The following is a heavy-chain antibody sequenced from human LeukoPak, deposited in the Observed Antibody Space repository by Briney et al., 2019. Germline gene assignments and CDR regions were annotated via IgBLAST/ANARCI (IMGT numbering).Heavy chain of an antibody. D-gene: IGHD3-22*01. CDR3: AREDSYDSSGLGYFDL. J-gene: IGHJ2*01. Sequence: GGSLRLSFAASGFPFSSYSKNWVRPAPGKGLEWVSSISSSSSYIYYADSVKGRFTISRDNAKNSLYLQMNSLRAEDTAVYYCAREDSYDSSGLGYFDLWGRGTLVTVSS. CDR1: GFPFSSYS. V-gene: IGHV3-21*01. CDR2: ISSSSSYI.